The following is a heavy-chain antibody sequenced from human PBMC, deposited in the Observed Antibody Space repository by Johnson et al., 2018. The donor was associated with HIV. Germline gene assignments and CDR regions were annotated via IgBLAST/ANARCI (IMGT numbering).Heavy chain of an antibody. D-gene: IGHD4-23*01. V-gene: IGHV3-30*09. J-gene: IGHJ3*02. CDR1: GFTFSSYA. Sequence: QVQLVESGGGVVQPGRSLRLSCAASGFTFSSYAMHWVRQAPGKGLEWVAVISYDGSTKYYADSVKGRFAISSAHSKNTLHLQMNSLRAEDTDVYHCASGEDYGGNYGAFDIWGQGTMVTVSS. CDR2: ISYDGSTK. CDR3: ASGEDYGGNYGAFDI.